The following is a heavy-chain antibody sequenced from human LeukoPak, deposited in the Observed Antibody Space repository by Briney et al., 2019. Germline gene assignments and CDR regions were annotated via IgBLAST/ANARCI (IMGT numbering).Heavy chain of an antibody. CDR3: ARDDSSGYYFGPFDY. CDR2: IWYDGSNK. D-gene: IGHD3-22*01. Sequence: QAGGSLRLSCAASGFTFSSYGMHWVRQAPGKGLEWVAVIWYDGSNKYYADSVEGRFTISRDNSKNTLYLQMNSLRAEDTAVYYCARDDSSGYYFGPFDYWGQGTLVTVSS. CDR1: GFTFSSYG. J-gene: IGHJ4*02. V-gene: IGHV3-33*01.